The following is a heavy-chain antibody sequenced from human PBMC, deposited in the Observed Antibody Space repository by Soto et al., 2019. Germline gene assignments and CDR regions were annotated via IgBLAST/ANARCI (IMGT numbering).Heavy chain of an antibody. D-gene: IGHD3-22*01. V-gene: IGHV4-30-2*01. CDR3: ARVRAYYYESSGRNWFDP. Sequence: SLTFAVSGGSISSGGYSWSWIRQPPGKGLEWIVYIYHSGSTYYNPSLKSRVTISVDRSKNQFSLKLTSVTAADTAVYYCARVRAYYYESSGRNWFDPRGKGTSVTVSS. J-gene: IGHJ5*02. CDR1: GGSISSGGYS. CDR2: IYHSGST.